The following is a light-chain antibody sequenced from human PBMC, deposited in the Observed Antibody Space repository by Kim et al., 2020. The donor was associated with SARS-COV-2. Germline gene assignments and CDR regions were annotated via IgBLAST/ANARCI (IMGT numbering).Light chain of an antibody. Sequence: RVTIACTGSSSNIGAGYDVHWYQQLPGTAPKLLIYGNNNRPSGVPDRFPGSKSGTSASLAITGLQAEDEADYYCQSYDSSLSGYVFGTGTKVTVL. CDR3: QSYDSSLSGYV. J-gene: IGLJ1*01. V-gene: IGLV1-40*01. CDR2: GNN. CDR1: SSNIGAGYD.